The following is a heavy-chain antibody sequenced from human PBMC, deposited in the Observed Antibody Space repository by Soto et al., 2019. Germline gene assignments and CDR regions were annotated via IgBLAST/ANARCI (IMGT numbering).Heavy chain of an antibody. CDR2: ISYDGSNK. V-gene: IGHV3-30*18. J-gene: IGHJ4*02. CDR3: AKAKGEIVALYYFDY. D-gene: IGHD5-12*01. Sequence: PGGSLRLSCAASGFTFSSYGMHWVRQAPGKGLEWVAVISYDGSNKYYADSVKGRFTISRDNSKNTLCLQMNSLRAEDKAVYYCAKAKGEIVALYYFDYCGQGPLVPVSP. CDR1: GFTFSSYG.